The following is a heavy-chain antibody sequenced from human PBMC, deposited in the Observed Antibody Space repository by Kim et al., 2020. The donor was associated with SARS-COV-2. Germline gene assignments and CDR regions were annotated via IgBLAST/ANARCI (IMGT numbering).Heavy chain of an antibody. CDR3: SRHYLGSAWHP. D-gene: IGHD1-1*01. V-gene: IGHV4-39*01. CDR1: GGSISGSGYY. CDR2: IYYSGST. J-gene: IGHJ5*02. Sequence: SETLSLTCTVSGGSISGSGYYWGWIRQPPGKGLEWIGSIYYSGSTYYKPSLKSRVTISVDTSKNQFSLKLTSVTAADTAIYYCSRHYLGSAWHPCGQGTLVTVSS.